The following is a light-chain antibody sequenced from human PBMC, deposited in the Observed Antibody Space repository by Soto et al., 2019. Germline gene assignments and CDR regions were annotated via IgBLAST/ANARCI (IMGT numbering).Light chain of an antibody. J-gene: IGLJ3*02. CDR2: SND. Sequence: QLVLSQPPSASGTPGQRVTISCSGSDSNIGSNGVNWYQHLPGMAPKLLTHSNDHRPSGVADRFSGSKSGTSASLAISGLQSEDEADYYCAAWDDILNGWVFGGGTKLTVL. CDR3: AAWDDILNGWV. V-gene: IGLV1-44*01. CDR1: DSNIGSNG.